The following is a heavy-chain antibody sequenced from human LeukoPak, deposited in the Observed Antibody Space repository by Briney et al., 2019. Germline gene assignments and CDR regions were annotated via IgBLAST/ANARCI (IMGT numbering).Heavy chain of an antibody. CDR3: ARVMTMIVVVGGWFDP. CDR1: GYSISSGYY. J-gene: IGHJ5*02. V-gene: IGHV4-38-2*02. CDR2: IDHSGST. D-gene: IGHD3-22*01. Sequence: SETLSLTCTVSGYSISSGYYWGWIRQPPGKGLEWTGSIDHSGSTYYNPSLKSRVTISVDTSKNQFSLKLSSVTAADTAVYYCARVMTMIVVVGGWFDPWGQGTLVTVSS.